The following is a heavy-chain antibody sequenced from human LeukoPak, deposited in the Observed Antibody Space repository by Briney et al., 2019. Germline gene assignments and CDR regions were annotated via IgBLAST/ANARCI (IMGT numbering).Heavy chain of an antibody. Sequence: GGSLRLSCAASGFTFSSYAISWVRQAPGKGLEWVSAISGSGGSTYYADSVKGRFTISRDNSKNTLYLQMNSLRAEDTAVYYCAKDPPSSSSSWYGYWGQGNLVTVSS. D-gene: IGHD6-13*01. V-gene: IGHV3-23*01. CDR2: ISGSGGST. CDR1: GFTFSSYA. CDR3: AKDPPSSSSSWYGY. J-gene: IGHJ4*02.